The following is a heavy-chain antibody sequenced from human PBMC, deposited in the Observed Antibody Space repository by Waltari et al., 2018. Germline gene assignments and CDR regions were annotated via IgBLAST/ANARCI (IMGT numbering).Heavy chain of an antibody. J-gene: IGHJ6*02. V-gene: IGHV4-39*01. D-gene: IGHD5-18*01. Sequence: QLQLQESGPGLVTPSETLSLTCTVSGGSLSSSRYYWGWIRQPPGKGLEWIGSIYYSGSTYYNPSLKSRVTISVDTSKNQFSLKLSSVTAADTAVYYCARGYSYGYYYYYGMDVWGQGTTVTVSS. CDR2: IYYSGST. CDR1: GGSLSSSRYY. CDR3: ARGYSYGYYYYYGMDV.